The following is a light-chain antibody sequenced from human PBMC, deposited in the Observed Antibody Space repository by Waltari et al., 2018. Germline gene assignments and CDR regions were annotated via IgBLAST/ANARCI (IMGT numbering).Light chain of an antibody. V-gene: IGKV1-5*03. Sequence: DIQMTQSPSTLSASVGDRVTITCRASQSISSWLAWYQQKPGKAPKLLIYKASSLESGVPSRFSGSGSGTEVTLTISSLQPDDFATYYCQQYNSYRMYTFGQGTKLEIK. J-gene: IGKJ2*01. CDR1: QSISSW. CDR3: QQYNSYRMYT. CDR2: KAS.